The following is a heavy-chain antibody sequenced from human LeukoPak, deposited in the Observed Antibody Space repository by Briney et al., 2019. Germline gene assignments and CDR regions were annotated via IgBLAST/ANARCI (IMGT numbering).Heavy chain of an antibody. Sequence: SETLSLTCTVSGGSISSSSYYWGWIRQPPGEGLEWIASIYYSGTTYYNPSLKSRVTISVDTSKNQFSLKLSSVTAADTAVYYCARESYGDYVSSWGQGTLVTVSS. CDR2: IYYSGTT. D-gene: IGHD4-17*01. CDR1: GGSISSSSYY. J-gene: IGHJ5*02. V-gene: IGHV4-39*07. CDR3: ARESYGDYVSS.